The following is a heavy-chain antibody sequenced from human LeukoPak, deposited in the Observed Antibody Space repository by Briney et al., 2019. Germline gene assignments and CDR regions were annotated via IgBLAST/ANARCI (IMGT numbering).Heavy chain of an antibody. D-gene: IGHD3-3*01. CDR1: GFTFSGYA. CDR3: AKDRGGYDFWSGRVVDYYYYGMDV. Sequence: GGSLRLSCAASGFTFSGYAMSWVRQAPGKGLEWVSAISGSGGSTYYADSVKGRFTISRDNSKNTLYLQMNSLRAEDTAVYYCAKDRGGYDFWSGRVVDYYYYGMDVWGQGTTVTVSS. J-gene: IGHJ6*02. CDR2: ISGSGGST. V-gene: IGHV3-23*01.